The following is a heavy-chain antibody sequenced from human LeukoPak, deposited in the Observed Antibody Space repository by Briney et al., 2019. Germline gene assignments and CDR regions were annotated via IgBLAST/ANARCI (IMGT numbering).Heavy chain of an antibody. D-gene: IGHD3-10*01. J-gene: IGHJ4*02. CDR3: AKDRWFGESTYYFDY. CDR2: ISWNSGSI. CDR1: GFTFDDYA. Sequence: GGSLRLSCAASGFTFDDYAMHWVRQAPGKGLEWVSGISWNSGSIGYADSVKDRFTISRDNAKNSLYLQMNSLRAEDTALYYCAKDRWFGESTYYFDYWGQGTLVTVSS. V-gene: IGHV3-9*01.